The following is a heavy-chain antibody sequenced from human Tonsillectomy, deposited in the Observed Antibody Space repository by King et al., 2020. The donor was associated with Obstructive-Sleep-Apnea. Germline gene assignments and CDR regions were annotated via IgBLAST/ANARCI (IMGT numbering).Heavy chain of an antibody. CDR3: ARARGGSYYDY. D-gene: IGHD3-16*01. J-gene: IGHJ4*02. CDR2: INPSGGCT. V-gene: IGHV1-46*01. CDR1: GYTFTNYY. Sequence: VQLVQSGSEVKKPVASVKVSCRASGYTFTNYYMHCVRQAPGHGLVWMGLINPSGGCTNYAQKFEGRVTMTRDPSTSTVYMELSSLRSEETALYYCARARGGSYYDYWGQGTLVTVSS.